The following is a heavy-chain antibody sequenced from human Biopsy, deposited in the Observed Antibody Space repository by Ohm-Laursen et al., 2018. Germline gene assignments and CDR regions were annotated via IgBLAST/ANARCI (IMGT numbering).Heavy chain of an antibody. CDR1: GFRFSGYH. CDR3: AREQLMVFAMDV. CDR2: IKSDSTTI. J-gene: IGHJ6*02. V-gene: IGHV3-48*01. Sequence: SLRLSCSAAGFRFSGYHMNWVRQAPGKGLQWLAYIKSDSTTIYYADSVKGRFTISRDNAKISLFLQMNSLRAEDTAIYYCAREQLMVFAMDVWGQGTTVTVSS. D-gene: IGHD2-8*01.